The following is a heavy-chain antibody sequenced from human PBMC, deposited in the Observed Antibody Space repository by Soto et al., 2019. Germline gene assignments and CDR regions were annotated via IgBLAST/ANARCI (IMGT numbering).Heavy chain of an antibody. J-gene: IGHJ6*02. V-gene: IGHV4-59*01. CDR2: IYDTGISGYTPST. Sequence: SETLSLTCTVPGGSITSSYWSWIRRPPGKGLEWIAYIYDTGISGYTPSTSYNPSLKSLVTMSVDTSKSQFSLKLTSVTAADTAVYYCARGEDAFFYYGLDVWGQGITVTVS. CDR3: ARGEDAFFYYGLDV. CDR1: GGSITSSY.